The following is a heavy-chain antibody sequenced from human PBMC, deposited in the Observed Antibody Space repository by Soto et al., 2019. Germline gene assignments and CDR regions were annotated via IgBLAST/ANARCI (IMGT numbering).Heavy chain of an antibody. Sequence: VQLVQPGGEAKEAGASVKISCRASGYIYSNDGISWVRQAPGRGLEWMAWISAYNGKTYYAKKVQDRVTVSKDTYTSTGYMVVRSLGADDTAVYYSATNARRPAANWFRNWFDIWGQGTLVTVSS. CDR3: ATNARRPAANWFRNWFDI. J-gene: IGHJ4*01. V-gene: IGHV1-18*01. D-gene: IGHD2-2*01. CDR2: ISAYNGKT. CDR1: GYIYSNDG.